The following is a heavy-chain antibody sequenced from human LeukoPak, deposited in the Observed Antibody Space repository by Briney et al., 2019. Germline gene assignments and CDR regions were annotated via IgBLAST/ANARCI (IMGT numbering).Heavy chain of an antibody. CDR3: AKLDCGGDCYSRNY. CDR1: GFTFSSYG. J-gene: IGHJ4*02. D-gene: IGHD2-21*01. CDR2: IRYDGGNK. Sequence: GGSLRLSCAASGFTFSSYGMHWVRQAPGKGLEWVAFIRYDGGNKYYADSVKGRFTISRDNSKNTLYLQMNSLRAEDTAVYYCAKLDCGGDCYSRNYWGQGTLVTVSS. V-gene: IGHV3-30*02.